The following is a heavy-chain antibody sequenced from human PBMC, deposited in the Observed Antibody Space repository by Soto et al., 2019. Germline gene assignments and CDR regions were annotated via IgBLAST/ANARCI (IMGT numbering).Heavy chain of an antibody. CDR1: GYTFTSYY. Sequence: SVKVSCKASGYTFTSYYMHWVRQAPVQGLEWMGIINPSGGSTSYAQKFQGRVTMTRDTSTSTVYMELSSLRSEDTAVYYCARDLSKGIAAHGGMDVWGQGTTVTVSS. CDR3: ARDLSKGIAAHGGMDV. J-gene: IGHJ6*02. V-gene: IGHV1-46*01. D-gene: IGHD6-13*01. CDR2: INPSGGST.